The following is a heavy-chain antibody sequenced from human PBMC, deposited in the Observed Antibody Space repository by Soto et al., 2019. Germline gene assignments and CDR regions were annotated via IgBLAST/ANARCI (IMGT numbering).Heavy chain of an antibody. CDR2: IWYDGSNK. Sequence: PAGSLRLSCAASGFTFSSYGMHWVRQAPGKGLEWVAVIWYDGSNKYYADSVKGRFTISRDNSKNTLYLQMNSLRAEDTAVYYCARQMDIVVVPAAINDYWGQGTLVTVSS. CDR1: GFTFSSYG. V-gene: IGHV3-33*01. CDR3: ARQMDIVVVPAAINDY. J-gene: IGHJ4*02. D-gene: IGHD2-2*02.